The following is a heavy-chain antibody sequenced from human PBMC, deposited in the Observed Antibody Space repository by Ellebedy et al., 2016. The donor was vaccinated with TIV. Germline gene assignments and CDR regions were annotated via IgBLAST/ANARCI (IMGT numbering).Heavy chain of an antibody. CDR2: ISAYNGNT. CDR3: VSTPARSRSSTSCYLDY. V-gene: IGHV1-18*01. J-gene: IGHJ4*02. Sequence: ASVKVSCXASGYTFTGYGISWVRQAPGQGLEWMGWISAYNGNTNYAQKLQGRVTMTTDTSTSTAYMELRSLRSDDTAVYYCVSTPARSRSSTSCYLDYWGQGTLVTVSS. CDR1: GYTFTGYG. D-gene: IGHD2-2*01.